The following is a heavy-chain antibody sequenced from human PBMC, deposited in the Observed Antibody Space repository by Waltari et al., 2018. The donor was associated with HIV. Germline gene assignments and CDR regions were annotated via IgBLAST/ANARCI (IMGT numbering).Heavy chain of an antibody. V-gene: IGHV4-39*07. CDR3: ARDSGLFMYDSRRAVLNWFDP. J-gene: IGHJ5*02. CDR1: GGSMNTSDYN. CDR2: IHYNGRT. Sequence: QFKLQESGPRLRKPSETLSLTCTISGGSMNTSDYNWGWVRQPPGKGLEWIGNIHYNGRTFYNPSLQSRVTLSLDKSDNQFFLNFISVIAADTAVYYCARDSGLFMYDSRRAVLNWFDPWGQGLLVTVSS. D-gene: IGHD3-9*01.